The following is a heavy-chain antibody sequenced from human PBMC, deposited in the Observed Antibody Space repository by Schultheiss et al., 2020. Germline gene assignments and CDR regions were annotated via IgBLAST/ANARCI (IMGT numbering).Heavy chain of an antibody. CDR3: ARRALRGTRYFDY. V-gene: IGHV4-34*01. Sequence: SQTLSLTCAVYGGSFSGYYWSWIRQPPGKGLEWIGEINHSGSTKYNPSLKSRVTISVDTSKNQFSLKLSSVTAADTAVYYCARRALRGTRYFDYWGQGTLVTVSS. J-gene: IGHJ4*02. CDR2: INHSGST. CDR1: GGSFSGYY.